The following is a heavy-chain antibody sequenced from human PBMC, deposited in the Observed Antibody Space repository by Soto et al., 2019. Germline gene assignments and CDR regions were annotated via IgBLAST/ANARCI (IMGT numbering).Heavy chain of an antibody. V-gene: IGHV4-30-4*02. CDR2: IFSSGTT. CDR3: ARVPSPFDFYYAMDV. CDR1: CDSIGRVKKY. J-gene: IGHJ6*02. Sequence: PSETPSLPCPFPCDSIGRVKKYWSLIPQAPGKGLEWIGYIFSSGTTYYNPSLKSRLTMSLDTSQNQFPLKLNSVTAADTAVYFCARVPSPFDFYYAMDVWGQGTTVTVSS. D-gene: IGHD3-16*01.